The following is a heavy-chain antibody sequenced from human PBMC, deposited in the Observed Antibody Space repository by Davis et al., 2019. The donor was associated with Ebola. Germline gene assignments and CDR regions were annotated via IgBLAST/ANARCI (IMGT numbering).Heavy chain of an antibody. V-gene: IGHV3-23*01. J-gene: IGHJ5*02. CDR3: AREAPRFGRTGTGSWEGT. D-gene: IGHD1-7*01. Sequence: PGGSLRLSCAASGFTFSSYAMSWVRQAPGKGLEWVSAISGSGGSTYYADSVKGRFTISRDNAKNSLYLQMNSLRAEDTAVYYCAREAPRFGRTGTGSWEGTWGQGTLVTVSS. CDR1: GFTFSSYA. CDR2: ISGSGGST.